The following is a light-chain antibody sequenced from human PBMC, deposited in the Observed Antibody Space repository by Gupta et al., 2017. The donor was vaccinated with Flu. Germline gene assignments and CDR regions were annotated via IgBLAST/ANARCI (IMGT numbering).Light chain of an antibody. CDR2: DVS. V-gene: IGLV2-14*03. J-gene: IGLJ2*01. CDR3: WSYGAVGV. Sequence: QSIAISCTGTNSDIGAYNYVAWYQQHPGKPPKLMSYDVSNRPSGVSTRFSGSKSGNTASLTISGLQAEDEADYYCWSYGAVGVFGGGTKVTVL. CDR1: NSDIGAYNY.